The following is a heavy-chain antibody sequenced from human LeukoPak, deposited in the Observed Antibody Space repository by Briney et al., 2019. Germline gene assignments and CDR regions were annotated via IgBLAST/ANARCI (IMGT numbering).Heavy chain of an antibody. V-gene: IGHV1-18*01. CDR1: GYTFSSNG. J-gene: IGHJ3*02. CDR2: ISAYNGDT. D-gene: IGHD3-22*01. Sequence: ASVKVSCTASGYTFSSNGISWLRQAPGQGLEWMGWISAYNGDTNSAQTLQGRVTMTTDTSTSTAYMELRSLRSDDTAVYYCARPLPYYYDSSGRYAFDIWGQGTMVTVSS. CDR3: ARPLPYYYDSSGRYAFDI.